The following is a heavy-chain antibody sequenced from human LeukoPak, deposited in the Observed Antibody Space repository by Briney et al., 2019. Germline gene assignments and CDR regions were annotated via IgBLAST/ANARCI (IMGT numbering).Heavy chain of an antibody. Sequence: SETLSLTCTVSGGSISSGGYYWSWIRQHPGKGLEWIGEIYHSGSTNYNPSLKSRVTISVDKSKNQFSLKLSSVTAADTAVYYCARLPYYDFWSGYSDFDYWGQGTLVTVSS. CDR3: ARLPYYDFWSGYSDFDY. V-gene: IGHV4-39*07. J-gene: IGHJ4*02. CDR1: GGSISSGGYY. D-gene: IGHD3-3*01. CDR2: IYHSGST.